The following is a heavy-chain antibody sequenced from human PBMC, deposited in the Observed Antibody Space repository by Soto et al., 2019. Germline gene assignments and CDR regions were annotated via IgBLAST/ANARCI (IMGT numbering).Heavy chain of an antibody. D-gene: IGHD6-6*01. CDR2: ISSSSSYI. V-gene: IGHV3-21*01. J-gene: IGHJ4*02. CDR3: ARVVGQLVPGFDY. Sequence: EVQLVESGGGLVKPGGSLRLSCAASGFTLSSYSMNWVRQAPGKGLEWVSSISSSSSYIYYADSVKGRFTISRDNAKNSLYLQMNSLRAEDTAVYYCARVVGQLVPGFDYWGQGTLVTVSS. CDR1: GFTLSSYS.